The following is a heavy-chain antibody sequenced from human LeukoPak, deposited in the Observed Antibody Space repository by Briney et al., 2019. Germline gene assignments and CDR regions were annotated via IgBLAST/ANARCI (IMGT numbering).Heavy chain of an antibody. J-gene: IGHJ5*02. V-gene: IGHV4-39*01. D-gene: IGHD2-2*01. CDR3: ARHYLSDGILSTFDP. Sequence: SETLSLTCTVSGVSISSSPYYWAWIRQPPGKGLEGIGTIYYLGRTYSNPSLNSRVTRSFDTSKNQFSLRLRSVTAADTALYYCARHYLSDGILSTFDPWGQGTLVTVSS. CDR1: GVSISSSPYY. CDR2: IYYLGRT.